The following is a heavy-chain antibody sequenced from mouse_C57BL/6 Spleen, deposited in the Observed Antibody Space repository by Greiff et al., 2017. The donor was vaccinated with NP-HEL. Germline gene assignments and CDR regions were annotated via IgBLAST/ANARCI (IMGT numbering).Heavy chain of an antibody. J-gene: IGHJ3*01. Sequence: DVMLVESGGGLVKPGGSLKLSCAASGFTFSSYAMSWVRQTPEKRLEWVATISDGGSYTYYPDNVKGRFTISRDNAKNNLYLQMSHLKSEDTAMYYCARDGDDWFAYWGQGTLVTVSA. D-gene: IGHD3-3*01. CDR3: ARDGDDWFAY. CDR1: GFTFSSYA. CDR2: ISDGGSYT. V-gene: IGHV5-4*01.